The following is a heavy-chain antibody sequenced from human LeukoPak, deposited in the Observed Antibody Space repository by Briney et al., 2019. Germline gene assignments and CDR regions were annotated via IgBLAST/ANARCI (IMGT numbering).Heavy chain of an antibody. CDR2: INTDGSST. Sequence: GGSLRLSCAASGFTFSSYWMHWVRQAPGKGLVRVSRINTDGSSTTYADSVKGRFTISRDNAKDTLYLQMNSLRAEDTATYYCAKDVGRGDYWGQGTLVTVSS. J-gene: IGHJ4*02. D-gene: IGHD1-26*01. V-gene: IGHV3-74*01. CDR3: AKDVGRGDY. CDR1: GFTFSSYW.